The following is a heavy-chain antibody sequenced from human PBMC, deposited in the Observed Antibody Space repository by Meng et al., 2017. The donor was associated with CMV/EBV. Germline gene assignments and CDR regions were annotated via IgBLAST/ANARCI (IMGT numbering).Heavy chain of an antibody. CDR1: GFTFSGSA. J-gene: IGHJ4*02. CDR2: IRSKANSYAT. CDR3: TRPTLWSGYYSGY. V-gene: IGHV3-73*01. Sequence: SCAASGFTFSGSAMHWVRQASGKGLEWVGRIRSKANSYATAYAASVKGRFTISRDDSENTAYLQMNSLKTEDTAVYYCTRPTLWSGYYSGYWGQGTLVTVSS. D-gene: IGHD3-3*01.